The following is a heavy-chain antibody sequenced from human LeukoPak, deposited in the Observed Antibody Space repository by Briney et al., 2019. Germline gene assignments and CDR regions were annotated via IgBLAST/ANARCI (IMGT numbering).Heavy chain of an antibody. CDR1: GFTFSSYS. J-gene: IGHJ4*02. V-gene: IGHV3-21*04. CDR2: ISSSSSYI. Sequence: GGSLRLSCAASGFTFSSYSMNWVRQAPGKGLEWVASISSSSSYIYYADSVKGRFTISRDNAKNSLYLQMNSLRAEDTAVYYCAKAPGDFWSGYPSFDYWGQGTLVTVSS. CDR3: AKAPGDFWSGYPSFDY. D-gene: IGHD3-3*01.